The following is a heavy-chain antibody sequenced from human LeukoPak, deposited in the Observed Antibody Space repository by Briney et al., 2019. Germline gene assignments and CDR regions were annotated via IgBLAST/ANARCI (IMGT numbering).Heavy chain of an antibody. CDR3: AKGSSKSGYTFLDF. V-gene: IGHV3-23*01. D-gene: IGHD5-12*01. CDR1: GFTFSSYA. CDR2: ISGSGGTT. Sequence: PGGSLRLSCAASGFTFSSYAMSWVRQAPGKGLEWVSSISGSGGTTYYADSVKGRFTISRDNYKNTLYLQMNSLRAEDTAVYYCAKGSSKSGYTFLDFCGEGTLVTVCS. J-gene: IGHJ4*02.